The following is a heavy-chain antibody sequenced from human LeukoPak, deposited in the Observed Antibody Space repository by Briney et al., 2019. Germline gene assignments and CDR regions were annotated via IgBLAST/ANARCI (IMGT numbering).Heavy chain of an antibody. V-gene: IGHV3-7*03. Sequence: GGSLRLSCAASGFTYSSYWMSWVRQAPGKGLEWVANIKQDGSEKYYLDSVKARFTISRDNAKNSLYLQMNSLRAEDTAVYYCARGQTTVTNWGQGTLVTVSS. D-gene: IGHD4-17*01. CDR1: GFTYSSYW. CDR2: IKQDGSEK. CDR3: ARGQTTVTN. J-gene: IGHJ4*02.